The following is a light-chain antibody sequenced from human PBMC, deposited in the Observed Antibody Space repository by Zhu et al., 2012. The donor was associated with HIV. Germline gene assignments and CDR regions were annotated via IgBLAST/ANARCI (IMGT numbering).Light chain of an antibody. J-gene: IGKJ1*01. CDR2: SAS. CDR3: QQYKLYPWT. V-gene: IGKV1-8*01. Sequence: AILMTQSPSSVSASEGDRVTITCRASQDINSYLAWYQQKPGKAPKLLMYSASILQNGVPSRFSGSGSGTDFTLTITNLQSEDFSTYYCQQYKLYPWTFGRGDQG. CDR1: QDINSY.